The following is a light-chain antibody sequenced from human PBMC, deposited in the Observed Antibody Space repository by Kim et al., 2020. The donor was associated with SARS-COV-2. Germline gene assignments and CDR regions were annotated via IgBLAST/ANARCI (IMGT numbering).Light chain of an antibody. V-gene: IGLV2-14*04. CDR2: DVS. Sequence: SITISCTGTSSDVGGYNYVSWYQQHPGKAPKRMIYDVSKRPSGVSNRFSGSKSGNTASLTISGLQAEDEADYYCSSYTSSSTNVVFGGGTQLTVL. J-gene: IGLJ2*01. CDR1: SSDVGGYNY. CDR3: SSYTSSSTNVV.